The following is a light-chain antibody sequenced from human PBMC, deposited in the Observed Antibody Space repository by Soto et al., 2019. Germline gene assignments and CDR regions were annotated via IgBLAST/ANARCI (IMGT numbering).Light chain of an antibody. V-gene: IGLV1-44*01. J-gene: IGLJ2*01. CDR1: NSNIGTNT. Sequence: QSVLTQPPSASGTPGQRVTISCSGGNSNIGTNTVNWYQHLPGSAPKLLIYSNNQRPSGVPDRFSGSKSGTSASLAISGRQPDDEDDYYCEAWDGSLNVVLFGGGTKLTVL. CDR3: EAWDGSLNVVL. CDR2: SNN.